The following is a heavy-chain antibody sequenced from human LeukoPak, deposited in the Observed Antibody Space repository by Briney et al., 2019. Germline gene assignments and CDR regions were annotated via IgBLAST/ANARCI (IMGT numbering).Heavy chain of an antibody. CDR1: GFTFSSHA. Sequence: GGSLRLSCAASGFTFSSHAMAWVRQIPEKGLEWVSTISDTGATTYFAASVRGRFAISRDDSENTLYLHMNTLRAEDTAIYFCARVSSSSEDYYYYYMDVWGKGTTVTVSS. CDR2: ISDTGATT. V-gene: IGHV3-23*01. D-gene: IGHD6-6*01. CDR3: ARVSSSSEDYYYYYMDV. J-gene: IGHJ6*03.